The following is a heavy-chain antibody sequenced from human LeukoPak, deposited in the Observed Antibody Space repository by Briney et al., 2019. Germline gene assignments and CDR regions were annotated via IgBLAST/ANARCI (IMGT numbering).Heavy chain of an antibody. D-gene: IGHD4-17*01. Sequence: SETLSLTCTVSGGSISSYDWSWIRQPPGKGLEWIGYIYYSGSTNYNPSLKSRVTISVDTSKNQFSLKLSSVTAADTAVYYCARGWSSWAYGDATFDYWGQGTLVTVSS. CDR3: ARGWSSWAYGDATFDY. V-gene: IGHV4-59*01. CDR1: GGSISSYD. CDR2: IYYSGST. J-gene: IGHJ4*02.